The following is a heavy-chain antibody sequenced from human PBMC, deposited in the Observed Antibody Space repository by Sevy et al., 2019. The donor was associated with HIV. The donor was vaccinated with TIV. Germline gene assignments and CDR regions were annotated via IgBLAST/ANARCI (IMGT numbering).Heavy chain of an antibody. CDR3: AEGGGGHYDPDEIGYYFYYYNMDV. J-gene: IGHJ6*03. Sequence: GESLKISCAVSGFSFDSYGMTWVRQAPGKGLEWVSGISGSGTRTYYADSVKGRFIISRDNSKNTLYLQMNSLRSEDTAIYYCAEGGGGHYDPDEIGYYFYYYNMDVWGKGTTVTVSS. CDR1: GFSFDSYG. D-gene: IGHD3-22*01. CDR2: ISGSGTRT. V-gene: IGHV3-23*01.